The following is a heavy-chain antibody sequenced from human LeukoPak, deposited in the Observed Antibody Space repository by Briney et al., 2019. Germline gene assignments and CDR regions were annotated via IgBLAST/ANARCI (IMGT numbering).Heavy chain of an antibody. V-gene: IGHV1-2*02. J-gene: IGHJ6*02. CDR2: INPNSGGT. CDR3: ARDLPPGYPCSSGWLNYCFCYGMDV. D-gene: IGHD6-19*01. Sequence: ASVKVSCKASGYTFTGYYMHWVRQAPGQGLGWMGWINPNSGGTNYAQTFQGRVTMTRDTSISPAYMELSRLRSDDTAVYYCARDLPPGYPCSSGWLNYCFCYGMDVWGQGTPVTVSS. CDR1: GYTFTGYY.